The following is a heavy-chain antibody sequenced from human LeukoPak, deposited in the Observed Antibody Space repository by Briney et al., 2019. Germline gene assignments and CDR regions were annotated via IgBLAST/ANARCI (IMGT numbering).Heavy chain of an antibody. CDR1: GYTFTSYG. CDR2: ISAYNGNT. D-gene: IGHD1-26*01. J-gene: IGHJ4*02. Sequence: GASVKVSCKASGYTFTSYGISWVRQAPGQVLEWMGWISAYNGNTNYAQKLQGRVTMTTDTSTSTAYMELRSLRSDDTAVYYCARDRRFGSPTRFDYWGQGTLVTVSS. V-gene: IGHV1-18*01. CDR3: ARDRRFGSPTRFDY.